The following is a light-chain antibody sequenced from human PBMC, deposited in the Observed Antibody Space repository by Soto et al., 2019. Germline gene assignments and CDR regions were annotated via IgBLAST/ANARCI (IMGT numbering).Light chain of an antibody. CDR3: QQASSFPLT. CDR2: GAA. J-gene: IGKJ4*01. Sequence: EVVVTQSPATLSLSPGERATLSCRASQSVGTYLAWYQQKPGQSPRLLMYGAATGATGIPARFSGSGSGTEFTLTISSLQSEDSATYYCQQASSFPLTFGGGTTVEI. CDR1: QSVGTY. V-gene: IGKV3-15*01.